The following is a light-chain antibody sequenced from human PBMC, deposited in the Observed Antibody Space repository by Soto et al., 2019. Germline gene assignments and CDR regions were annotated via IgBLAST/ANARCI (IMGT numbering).Light chain of an antibody. CDR2: SAD. CDR1: QTISKF. V-gene: IGKV1-39*01. Sequence: DIQLAQSPASLSAAVGDRVVITCRASQTISKFLNWYQVKPGRAPRVMISSADTLESGVPPRFSGGGSVRDFTLTINNLQPEDIATYFCHQSYIVPFTFGQGTKVDIK. J-gene: IGKJ2*01. CDR3: HQSYIVPFT.